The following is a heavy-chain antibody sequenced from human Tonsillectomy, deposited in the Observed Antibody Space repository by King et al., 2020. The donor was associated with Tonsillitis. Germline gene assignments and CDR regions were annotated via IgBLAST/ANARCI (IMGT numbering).Heavy chain of an antibody. CDR2: IKKISESATT. CDR1: GFTFSGAW. Sequence: VQLVESGGGFVKPGGSLKLSCAASGFTFSGAWMNWVRQAPGKGLEWVGRIKKISESATTDYAAPVKGRFTISRDDSTNTLYLEMNSLKTDDTGVYYCAACITYGADPDFWGQGTLVTVSS. V-gene: IGHV3-15*01. J-gene: IGHJ4*02. CDR3: AACITYGADPDF. D-gene: IGHD2-8*01.